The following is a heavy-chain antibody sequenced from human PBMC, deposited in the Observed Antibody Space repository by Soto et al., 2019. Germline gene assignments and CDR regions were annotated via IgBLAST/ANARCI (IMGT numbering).Heavy chain of an antibody. CDR1: GGSFSGYY. CDR3: ARWGVLRYFDWLLYRNWFDP. V-gene: IGHV4-34*01. CDR2: INHSGST. D-gene: IGHD3-9*01. Sequence: TSETLSLTCAVYGGSFSGYYWSWIRQPPGKGLEWIGEINHSGSTNYNPSLKSRVTISVDTSKNQFSLKLSSVTAADTAVYYCARWGVLRYFDWLLYRNWFDPWGQGTLVTVSS. J-gene: IGHJ5*02.